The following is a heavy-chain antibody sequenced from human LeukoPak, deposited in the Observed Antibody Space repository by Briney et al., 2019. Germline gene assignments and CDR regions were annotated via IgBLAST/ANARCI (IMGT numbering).Heavy chain of an antibody. D-gene: IGHD1-14*01. CDR1: GGSINSYY. CDR2: IYYTGGET. J-gene: IGHJ3*02. CDR3: ARQPGGTAAFDI. Sequence: SETLSLTCTVSGGSINSYYWSWIRQPPGKRLEWIGYIYYTGGETNYNPSLKSRLTISVDTSKNQFSLMLTPVTAADTAVYYCARQPGGTAAFDIWAQGTMVTVSS. V-gene: IGHV4-59*08.